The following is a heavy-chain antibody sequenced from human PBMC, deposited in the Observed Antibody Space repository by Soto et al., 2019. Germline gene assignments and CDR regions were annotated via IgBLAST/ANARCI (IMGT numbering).Heavy chain of an antibody. CDR1: GYTFTSYY. Sequence: QVQLVQSGAEVKKPGASVKVSCKASGYTFTSYYMHWVRQAPGQGLEWMGIINPSGGSTSYAQKFQGRVTMTRDTSTSTVYMELSSLRSEDTAVYYCARPRGFGDGSYYYGMDVWGQGTTVTVSS. D-gene: IGHD3-10*01. J-gene: IGHJ6*02. CDR3: ARPRGFGDGSYYYGMDV. CDR2: INPSGGST. V-gene: IGHV1-46*01.